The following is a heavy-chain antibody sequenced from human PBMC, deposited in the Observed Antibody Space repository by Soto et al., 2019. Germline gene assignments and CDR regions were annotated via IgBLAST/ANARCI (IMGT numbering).Heavy chain of an antibody. CDR2: IYAGGAT. Sequence: EVQLVESGGGLIQPGGSLRLSCAASGFSVSANYMTWVRQAPGKGLEWVSLIYAGGATYYADSVKGRFTISRDNSKNTLYLQMNNLRAEDTAVYYCARERDTTGYILEFWGQGTLVTVSS. J-gene: IGHJ4*02. V-gene: IGHV3-53*01. D-gene: IGHD3-22*01. CDR1: GFSVSANY. CDR3: ARERDTTGYILEF.